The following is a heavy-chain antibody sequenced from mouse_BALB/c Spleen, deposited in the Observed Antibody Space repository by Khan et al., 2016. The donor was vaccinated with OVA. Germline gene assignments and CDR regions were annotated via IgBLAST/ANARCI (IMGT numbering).Heavy chain of an antibody. CDR3: ARDYGSLYWYFDV. D-gene: IGHD1-1*01. Sequence: EVKLLESGPGLVKPSQTVSLTCTVTGISITTGNYRWSWIRQFPGNKLEWIGNIYYSGTITYHPSLTSRTTITSDTSNRQFFLEMNSLTAEDTATYFCARDYGSLYWYFDVWGEGTTVTVSS. CDR1: GISITTGNYR. CDR2: IYYSGTI. V-gene: IGHV3-5*02. J-gene: IGHJ1*01.